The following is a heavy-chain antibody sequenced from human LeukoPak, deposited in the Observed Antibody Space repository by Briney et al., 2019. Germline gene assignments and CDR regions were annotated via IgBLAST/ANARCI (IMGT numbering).Heavy chain of an antibody. CDR3: AKAVYDTSGHYYYYFDY. Sequence: GGSLSLSCAASVFPFNNYAMTWVRQAPGKGLEWVSALSGSATTAFYADSVKGRFTISRDNSKNTLFLQMNSLRAEDTAVYYCAKAVYDTSGHYYYYFDYWGQGTMVTVSS. J-gene: IGHJ4*03. V-gene: IGHV3-23*01. D-gene: IGHD3-22*01. CDR2: LSGSATTA. CDR1: VFPFNNYA.